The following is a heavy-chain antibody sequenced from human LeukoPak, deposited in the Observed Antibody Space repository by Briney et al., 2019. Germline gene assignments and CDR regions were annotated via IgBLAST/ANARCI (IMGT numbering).Heavy chain of an antibody. CDR1: GFSLRTSGMC. CDR2: IYYSGYT. Sequence: SGPTLVNPTQTLTLTCTFSGFSLRTSGMCVSWIRQPPGKGLKWIGNIYYSGYTTYSPSLRSRVTISVDTSKNQFSLKLSSVTAADTAVYYCARAPYYYDSSGSKIQELDYWGQGTLVTVSS. CDR3: ARAPYYYDSSGSKIQELDY. V-gene: IGHV4-61*08. D-gene: IGHD3-22*01. J-gene: IGHJ4*02.